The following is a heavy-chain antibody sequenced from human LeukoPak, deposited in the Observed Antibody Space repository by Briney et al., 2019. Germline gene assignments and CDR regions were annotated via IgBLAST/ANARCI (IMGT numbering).Heavy chain of an antibody. CDR3: ARRSGYCSSTSCYKGYYYYMDV. V-gene: IGHV3-21*01. CDR2: ISSSSSYI. D-gene: IGHD2-2*02. J-gene: IGHJ6*03. CDR1: GFTFSSYS. Sequence: GGSLRLSCAASGFTFSSYSMTWVRQAPGKGLEWVSSISSSSSYIYYADSVKGRFTISRDNAKNSLYLQMNSLRAEDTAVYYCARRSGYCSSTSCYKGYYYYMDVWGKGTTVTVSS.